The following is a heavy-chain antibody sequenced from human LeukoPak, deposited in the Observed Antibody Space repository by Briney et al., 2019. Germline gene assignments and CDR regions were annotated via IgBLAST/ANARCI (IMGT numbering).Heavy chain of an antibody. CDR2: IYYSGST. Sequence: SETLSLTCTVSGCSISSYYWSWIRQPPGKGLEWIGYIYYSGSTNYNPSLKSRVTISVDTSKNQFSLKLSSVTAADTAVYYCARTDSYYDTSGYWHYYFDYWGQGTLVTVSS. V-gene: IGHV4-59*01. CDR1: GCSISSYY. J-gene: IGHJ4*02. CDR3: ARTDSYYDTSGYWHYYFDY. D-gene: IGHD3-22*01.